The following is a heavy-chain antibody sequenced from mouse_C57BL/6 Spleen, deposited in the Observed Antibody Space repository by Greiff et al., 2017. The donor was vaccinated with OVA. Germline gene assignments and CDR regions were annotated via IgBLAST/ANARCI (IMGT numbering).Heavy chain of an antibody. J-gene: IGHJ2*01. V-gene: IGHV1-80*01. CDR1: GYAFSSYW. Sequence: QVQLKQSGAELVKPGASVKISCKASGYAFSSYWMNWVKQRPGKGLEWIGQIYPGDGDTNYNGKFKGKATLTADKSSSTAYMQLSSLTSEDSAVYFCARGIITTPFDYWGQGTTLTVSS. CDR3: ARGIITTPFDY. CDR2: IYPGDGDT. D-gene: IGHD1-1*01.